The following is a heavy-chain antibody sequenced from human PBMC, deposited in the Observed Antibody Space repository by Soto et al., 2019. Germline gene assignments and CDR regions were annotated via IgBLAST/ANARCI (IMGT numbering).Heavy chain of an antibody. CDR3: ARRPRLVVPAARQNNFDY. V-gene: IGHV4-39*01. CDR2: IYYSGST. CDR1: GGSISSSSYY. D-gene: IGHD2-2*01. Sequence: SETLSLTCTVSGGSISSSSYYWGWIRQPPGKGLEWIGSIYYSGSTYYNPSLKSRVTISVDTSKNQFSLKLSSVTAADTAVYYCARRPRLVVPAARQNNFDYWGQGTLLTVSS. J-gene: IGHJ4*02.